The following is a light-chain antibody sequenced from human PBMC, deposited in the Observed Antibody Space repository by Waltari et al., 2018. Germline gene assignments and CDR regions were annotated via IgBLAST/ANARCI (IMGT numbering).Light chain of an antibody. J-gene: IGLJ3*02. Sequence: QSALTQPATVSGSPGQSLTISCTGTSSDVGGYDYVSWYQQHPGKAPKLMIYEVDNRPSGISNRFSGSKSGNTASLTISGLQAEDEADYYCSSYTSGSTPVFGGGTKLTIL. CDR2: EVD. CDR3: SSYTSGSTPV. CDR1: SSDVGGYDY. V-gene: IGLV2-14*01.